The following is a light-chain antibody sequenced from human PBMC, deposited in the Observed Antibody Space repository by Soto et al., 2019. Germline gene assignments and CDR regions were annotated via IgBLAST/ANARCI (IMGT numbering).Light chain of an antibody. CDR1: QSVSSSY. J-gene: IGKJ1*01. V-gene: IGKV3-20*01. Sequence: EIVLTQSPGTLSLSPGERATLSCRASQSVSSSYLAWYQQKPGQAPRLLIYGASSRGTGIPDRFSGSGSGTDFTLTISRLEPEDFAVYYCLQYGNSPQTFGQGTKVEIK. CDR3: LQYGNSPQT. CDR2: GAS.